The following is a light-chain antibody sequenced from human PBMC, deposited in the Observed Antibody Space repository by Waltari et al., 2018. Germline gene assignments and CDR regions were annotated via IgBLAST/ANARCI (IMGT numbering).Light chain of an antibody. J-gene: IGLJ3*02. CDR3: QSYDNSLSGSRV. Sequence: QSVLTQSPSVSGAPGQRVTISCTGSSSNIGAGHDVHWYQQLPGTAPKLLIYANSNRPSGVPDRFSGSKSGTSASLAITGLQAEDEADYYCQSYDNSLSGSRVFGGGTKLTVL. CDR1: SSNIGAGHD. V-gene: IGLV1-40*01. CDR2: ANS.